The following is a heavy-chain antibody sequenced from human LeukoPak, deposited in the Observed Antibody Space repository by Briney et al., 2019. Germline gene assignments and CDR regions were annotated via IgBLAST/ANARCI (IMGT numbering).Heavy chain of an antibody. J-gene: IGHJ5*02. CDR1: GGSFSGYY. CDR2: INHSGST. Sequence: SETLSLTCAVYGGSFSGYYWGWIRQPPGKGLEWIGEINHSGSTNYNSSLKSRATVSVDTSKNQFSLKLSSVTAADTAVYYCARVGYSSSWYGSRSWFDPWGQGTLVTVSS. CDR3: ARVGYSSSWYGSRSWFDP. D-gene: IGHD6-13*01. V-gene: IGHV4-34*01.